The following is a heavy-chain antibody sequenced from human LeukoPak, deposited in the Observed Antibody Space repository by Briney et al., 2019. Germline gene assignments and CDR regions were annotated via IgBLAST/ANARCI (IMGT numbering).Heavy chain of an antibody. J-gene: IGHJ3*02. Sequence: SETLSLTCTVSGGSISSYYWSWIQQPPGKGLEWIGYIYYSGSTNYNPSLKSRVTISVDTSKNQFSLKLSSVTAADTAVYYCAGVDSSGYYYSNAFDIWGQGTMVTVSS. CDR3: AGVDSSGYYYSNAFDI. CDR1: GGSISSYY. D-gene: IGHD3-22*01. CDR2: IYYSGST. V-gene: IGHV4-59*08.